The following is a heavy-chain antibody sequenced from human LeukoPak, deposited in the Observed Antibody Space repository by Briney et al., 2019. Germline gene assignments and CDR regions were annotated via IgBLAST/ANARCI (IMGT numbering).Heavy chain of an antibody. D-gene: IGHD6-19*01. J-gene: IGHJ6*03. Sequence: PGRSLRLSCAASGFTFSSYAMHWVRQAPGKGLEWVAVISYDGSNKYYADSVKGRFTISRDNSKNTLYLQMNSLRAEDTAVHYCAREHRGIAVAGQRKYYYMDVWGKGTTVTVSS. CDR3: AREHRGIAVAGQRKYYYMDV. V-gene: IGHV3-30*04. CDR2: ISYDGSNK. CDR1: GFTFSSYA.